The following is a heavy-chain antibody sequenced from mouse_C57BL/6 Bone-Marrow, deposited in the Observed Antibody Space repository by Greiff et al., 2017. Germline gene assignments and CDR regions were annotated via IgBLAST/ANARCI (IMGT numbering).Heavy chain of an antibody. CDR3: VCYYSSSLPDY. CDR2: IYPGSGST. V-gene: IGHV1-55*01. D-gene: IGHD1-1*01. J-gene: IGHJ2*01. Sequence: VQLLESGAELVKPGASVKMSCKASGYTFTSYWITWVKQRPGQGLEWIGDIYPGSGSTNYNEKFKSKVTLTVDTASSTAYMQLSSLTSEDSAVSYCVCYYSSSLPDYWGQGTTRTVSS. CDR1: GYTFTSYW.